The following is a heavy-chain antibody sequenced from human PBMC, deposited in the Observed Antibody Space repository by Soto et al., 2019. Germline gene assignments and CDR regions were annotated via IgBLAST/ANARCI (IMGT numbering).Heavy chain of an antibody. CDR2: IWYDGSNK. Sequence: GGSLRLSCAASGFTFSSYGMHWVRQAPGKGLEWVAVIWYDGSNKYYGDSVKGRFTISRDNSKNTLYLQMNSQRAEDTAVYYCARGWLEAIDLRIAAAGTYYYYGKDVWGGRTTTTAS. V-gene: IGHV3-33*01. D-gene: IGHD6-13*01. CDR1: GFTFSSYG. CDR3: ARGWLEAIDLRIAAAGTYYYYGKDV. J-gene: IGHJ6*01.